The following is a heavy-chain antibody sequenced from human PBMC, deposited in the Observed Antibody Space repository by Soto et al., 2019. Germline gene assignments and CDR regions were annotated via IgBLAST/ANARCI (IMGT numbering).Heavy chain of an antibody. V-gene: IGHV3-49*04. D-gene: IGHD2-8*01. CDR2: IRSKAYGGTT. CDR1: GFPFDDFA. CDR3: TAGKLYPSLDFDY. J-gene: IGHJ4*02. Sequence: PGGSLRLSCTGSGFPFDDFAINWVRQAPGKGLEWVGLIRSKAYGGTTEYAASVKGRFTISRDDSKSIAYLQMNSLKTEDTAVYYCTAGKLYPSLDFDYWGQGTLVTVSS.